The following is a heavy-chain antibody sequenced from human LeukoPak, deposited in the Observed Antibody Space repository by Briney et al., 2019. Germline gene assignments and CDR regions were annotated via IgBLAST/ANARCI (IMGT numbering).Heavy chain of an antibody. CDR2: IKQDGSEK. CDR1: GFTFSSYW. CDR3: ARNNGMDV. V-gene: IGHV3-7*03. J-gene: IGHJ6*02. Sequence: GGSLRLSCAASGFTFSSYWMSWVRQAPGKGLEWVANIKQDGSEKYYLDSVKGRFTISKDNAKNSLYLQMNSLRAEDTALYHCARNNGMDVWGQGTTVIVSS.